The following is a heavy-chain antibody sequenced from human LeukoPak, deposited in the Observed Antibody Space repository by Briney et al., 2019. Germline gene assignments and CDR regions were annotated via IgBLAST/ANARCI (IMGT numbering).Heavy chain of an antibody. CDR3: ARSVALWSGYYPPYYFDY. V-gene: IGHV4-59*01. CDR1: GGFISSYY. Sequence: SETLSLTCTVSGGFISSYYWSWIRQPPGKGLEWIGYIYYSGSTNYNPSLKSRVTISVNTSKNQFSLKVNSVTAADTAVYYCARSVALWSGYYPPYYFDYWGQGNLVTVSS. CDR2: IYYSGST. J-gene: IGHJ4*02. D-gene: IGHD3-3*01.